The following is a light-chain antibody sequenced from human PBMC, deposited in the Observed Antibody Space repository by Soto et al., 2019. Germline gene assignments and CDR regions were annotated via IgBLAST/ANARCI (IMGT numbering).Light chain of an antibody. CDR3: CSYTSSNTRV. CDR1: SSDVGGYNY. J-gene: IGLJ1*01. V-gene: IGLV2-14*03. CDR2: DVT. Sequence: QSALTQPASVSGSPGQSITISCTGTSSDVGGYNYVSWYQQHPGKAPKLMIYDVTNRPSGVSNRFSGSKSGNTASLTISGLQAEDEADYYCCSYTSSNTRVFGSGTKLTVL.